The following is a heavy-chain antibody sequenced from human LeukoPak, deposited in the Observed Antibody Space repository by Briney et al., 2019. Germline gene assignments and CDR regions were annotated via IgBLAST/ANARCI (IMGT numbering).Heavy chain of an antibody. CDR2: INPNSGGT. CDR3: ARSGFDSYEMFGY. J-gene: IGHJ4*02. Sequence: ASVKVSCKASGYTFTGYYMHWVRQAPGQGLEWMGRINPNSGGTNYAQKFQGRVTMTRDTSISTAYMELSRLRSDDTAVYYCARSGFDSYEMFGYWGQGTLVTVSP. V-gene: IGHV1-2*06. D-gene: IGHD5-18*01. CDR1: GYTFTGYY.